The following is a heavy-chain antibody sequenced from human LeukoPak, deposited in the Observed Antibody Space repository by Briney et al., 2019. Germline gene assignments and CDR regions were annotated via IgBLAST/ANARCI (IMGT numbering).Heavy chain of an antibody. CDR2: INPNSGGT. Sequence: ASVKVPCKASGYTFTGYYMHWVRQAPGQGLEWMGWINPNSGGTNYAQKFQGRVTMTRDTSISTAYMELSRLRSDDTAVYYCARDRGGLGHSDYWGQGTLVTVSS. D-gene: IGHD3-10*01. CDR3: ARDRGGLGHSDY. J-gene: IGHJ4*02. V-gene: IGHV1-2*02. CDR1: GYTFTGYY.